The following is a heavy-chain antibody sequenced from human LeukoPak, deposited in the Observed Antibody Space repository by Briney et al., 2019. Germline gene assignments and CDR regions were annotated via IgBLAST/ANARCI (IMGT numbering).Heavy chain of an antibody. D-gene: IGHD3-10*01. CDR2: INPNSGGT. Sequence: ASLKVSCKASGYTFTGYYMHWVPQAPGQGLEWMGWINPNSGGTNYAPKFQGRVTMTRDTSISTAYMELSRLRSDDTAVYYCARMWFGESVSHFDYWGQGTLVTVSS. J-gene: IGHJ4*02. CDR3: ARMWFGESVSHFDY. V-gene: IGHV1-2*02. CDR1: GYTFTGYY.